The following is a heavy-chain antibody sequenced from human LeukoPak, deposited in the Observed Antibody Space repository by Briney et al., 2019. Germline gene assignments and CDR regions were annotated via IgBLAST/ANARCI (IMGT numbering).Heavy chain of an antibody. CDR3: ARRVPAADDAFDI. Sequence: GGSLRLSCAASGFTFSDYYMSWIRQTPGKGLEWVSYIRSSGSTIYYADSVKGRFTISRDNAKNSLYLQMNSLRAEDTAVYYCARRVPAADDAFDIWGQGTMVTVSS. CDR1: GFTFSDYY. J-gene: IGHJ3*02. V-gene: IGHV3-11*04. D-gene: IGHD2-2*01. CDR2: IRSSGSTI.